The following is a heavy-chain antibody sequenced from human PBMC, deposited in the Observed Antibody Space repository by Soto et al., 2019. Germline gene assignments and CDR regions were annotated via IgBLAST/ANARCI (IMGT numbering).Heavy chain of an antibody. CDR2: MYNSGST. CDR3: ARDKYCTTINCYIWFDP. Sequence: SETLSLTCTVSGGSISSGDYYWSWIRQPPGKGLEWIGYMYNSGSTYCNPSLDSRVKISVDTSKNQFSLELSSVTAADTAVYYCARDKYCTTINCYIWFDPWGQGTLVTVYS. V-gene: IGHV4-30-4*01. J-gene: IGHJ5*02. D-gene: IGHD2-2*01. CDR1: GGSISSGDYY.